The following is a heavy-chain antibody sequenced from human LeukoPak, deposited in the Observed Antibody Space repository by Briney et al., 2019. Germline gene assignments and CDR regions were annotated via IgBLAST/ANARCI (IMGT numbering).Heavy chain of an antibody. D-gene: IGHD4-17*01. CDR2: LSAKSERI. CDR3: AKGHGYWIPSNYIQD. CDR1: GFAFSNYA. Sequence: GGSLRLSCAASGFAFSNYAMKWVRQAPGKGLEWVAALSAKSERIYYADSVKGRFTISRDNSQNTLSLQMNGLIVEDTAVYFCAKGHGYWIPSNYIQDWGQGTLVTVSS. V-gene: IGHV3-23*01. J-gene: IGHJ1*01.